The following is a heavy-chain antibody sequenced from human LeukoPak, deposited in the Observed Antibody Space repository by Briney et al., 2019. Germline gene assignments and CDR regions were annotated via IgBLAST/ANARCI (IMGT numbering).Heavy chain of an antibody. CDR1: GFTFSSYA. CDR2: ISGGGGNT. J-gene: IGHJ6*03. CDR3: AKGSSSGYRYYMDV. V-gene: IGHV3-23*01. Sequence: GGSLRLSRAASGFTFSSYAMSWVRQAPGKGLEWVLGISGGGGNTYYADSVKGRFTISRDNSKNMLYLQMNSLRAEDTALYYCAKGSSSGYRYYMDVWGKGTTVTVSS. D-gene: IGHD6-25*01.